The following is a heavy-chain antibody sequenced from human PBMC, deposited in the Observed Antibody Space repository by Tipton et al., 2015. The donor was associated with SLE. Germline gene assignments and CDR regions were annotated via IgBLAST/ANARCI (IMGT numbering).Heavy chain of an antibody. Sequence: SLRLSCAASGFTFSDHYMDWVRQAPGKGLEWVGRIRNKAYYYITEYAASVKGRFTISRDNAENALYLQMTTLSVEDTAVYYCARDDETNSAWYNWLDPWGQGTQVTVSS. D-gene: IGHD1-14*01. CDR2: IRNKAYYYIT. J-gene: IGHJ5*02. CDR3: ARDDETNSAWYNWLDP. CDR1: GFTFSDHY. V-gene: IGHV3-72*01.